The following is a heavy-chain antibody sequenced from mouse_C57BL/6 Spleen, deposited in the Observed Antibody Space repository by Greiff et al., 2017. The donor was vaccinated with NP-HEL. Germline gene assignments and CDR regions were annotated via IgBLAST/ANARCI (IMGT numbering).Heavy chain of an antibody. CDR3: ARNYGYDVDY. CDR1: GYTFTDYY. V-gene: IGHV1-26*01. CDR2: INPNNGGT. Sequence: VQLQQSGPELVKPGASVKISCKASGYTFTDYYMNWVKQSHGKSLEWIGDINPNNGGTSYNQKFKGKATLTVDKSSSTAYMELRSLTSEDSAVYYCARNYGYDVDYWGQGTTLTVSS. J-gene: IGHJ2*01. D-gene: IGHD2-2*01.